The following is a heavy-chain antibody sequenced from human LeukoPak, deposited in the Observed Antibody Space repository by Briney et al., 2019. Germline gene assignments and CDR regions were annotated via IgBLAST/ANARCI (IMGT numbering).Heavy chain of an antibody. CDR1: GFTFSSYA. Sequence: GGSLRLSCAATGFTFSSYAMTWVRQAPGKGLEWVSGISKSGNNTYYADSVAGRLTISRDNSKNTLYLQMNSLRADDTAVYYCAAAVTTGRAEHYWGQGTLVTVSS. CDR3: AAAVTTGRAEHY. V-gene: IGHV3-23*05. CDR2: ISKSGNNT. D-gene: IGHD4-17*01. J-gene: IGHJ4*02.